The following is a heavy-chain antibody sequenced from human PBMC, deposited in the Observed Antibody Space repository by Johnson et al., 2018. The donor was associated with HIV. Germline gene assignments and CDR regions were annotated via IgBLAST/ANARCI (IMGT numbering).Heavy chain of an antibody. CDR2: ISSSGSTI. D-gene: IGHD1-26*01. J-gene: IGHJ3*02. Sequence: QVQLVESGGGLVQPGGSLRLSCAASGFTFSDYYMSWIRQAPGKGLEWVSYISSSGSTIYYADSVKGRFTISRDNAKNTLYVQMNSLRPEDTAVYYCANSPLSPSGSYPHAPDASVWDIWGQGTMVTVSS. CDR1: GFTFSDYY. CDR3: ANSPLSPSGSYPHAPDASVWDI. V-gene: IGHV3-11*04.